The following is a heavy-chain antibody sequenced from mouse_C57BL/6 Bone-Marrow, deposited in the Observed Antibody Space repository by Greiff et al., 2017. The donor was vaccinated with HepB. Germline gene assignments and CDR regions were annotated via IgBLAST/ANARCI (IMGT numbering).Heavy chain of an antibody. V-gene: IGHV14-2*01. CDR3: GSLWLRRGTY. CDR1: GFNIKDYY. J-gene: IGHJ3*01. D-gene: IGHD2-2*01. Sequence: EVKLQQSGAELVKPGASVNLSCTASGFNIKDYYMHWVKQRTEQGLEWIGRIDPEDGETKYAPKFQGKATITADTSSNTAYLQLSSLTSEDTAVYYCGSLWLRRGTYWGQGTLVTVSA. CDR2: IDPEDGET.